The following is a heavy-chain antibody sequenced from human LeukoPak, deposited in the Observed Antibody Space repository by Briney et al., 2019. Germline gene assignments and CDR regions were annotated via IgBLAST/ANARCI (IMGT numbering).Heavy chain of an antibody. J-gene: IGHJ5*02. CDR3: ARRSDILTASGNWFDP. CDR1: GYTFTNYG. D-gene: IGHD3-9*01. CDR2: IIPILGIA. V-gene: IGHV1-69*04. Sequence: GASVKVSCKASGYTFTNYGISWVRQAPGQGLEWMGRIIPILGIANYAQKFQGRVTITADKSTSTAYMELSSLRSEDTAVYYCARRSDILTASGNWFDPWGQGTLVTVSS.